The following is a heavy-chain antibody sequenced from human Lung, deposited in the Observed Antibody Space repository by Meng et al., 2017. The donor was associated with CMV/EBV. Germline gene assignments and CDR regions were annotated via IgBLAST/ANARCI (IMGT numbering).Heavy chain of an antibody. V-gene: IGHV3-23*03. D-gene: IGHD2/OR15-2a*01. Sequence: GGSLRLSCAASGFSFNIYAMSWVRQAPGRGLEWVSLIYSSGSTTNYADSVKGRFTISRDNSKNTLYLQLRNLRVEDTAIYYCLTFYSDSTSYWGPGTLVTVSS. CDR2: IYSSGSTT. CDR3: LTFYSDSTSY. CDR1: GFSFNIYA. J-gene: IGHJ4*02.